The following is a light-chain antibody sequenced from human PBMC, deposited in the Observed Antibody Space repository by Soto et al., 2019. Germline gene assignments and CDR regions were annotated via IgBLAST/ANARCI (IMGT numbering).Light chain of an antibody. J-gene: IGKJ4*01. CDR1: QGISSY. V-gene: IGKV1-9*01. Sequence: DIQLTQSPSFLSASVGDRVTITCRASQGISSYLAWYQQKPGKAPKLLIYAASTLQSGVPSRFSGSGSGTEFTLTISSLSPADFATYYCQQLNSYPPTFGGGTKVDIK. CDR2: AAS. CDR3: QQLNSYPPT.